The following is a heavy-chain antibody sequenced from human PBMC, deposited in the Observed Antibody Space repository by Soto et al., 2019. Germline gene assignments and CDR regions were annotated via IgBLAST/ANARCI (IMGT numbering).Heavy chain of an antibody. D-gene: IGHD6-13*01. CDR3: ARAKYSSSGYSYGMDV. V-gene: IGHV3-30*03. Sequence: QVQLVESGGGVVQPGRSLRLSCAASGFTFSSYGMHWVRQAPGKGLEWVAVISHDGSNKYYADSVKGRFTISRDNSKXXLYLQMNSLRAEDTAVYYCARAKYSSSGYSYGMDVWGQGTTVTVSS. CDR2: ISHDGSNK. CDR1: GFTFSSYG. J-gene: IGHJ6*02.